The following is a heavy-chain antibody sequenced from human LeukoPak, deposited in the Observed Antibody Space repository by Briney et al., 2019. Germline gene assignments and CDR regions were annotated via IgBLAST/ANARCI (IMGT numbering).Heavy chain of an antibody. CDR2: ISAYNGNT. Sequence: ASVKVSCKASGYTFTSYGISWVRQAPGQGLEWMGWISAYNGNTNYAQKLQGRVTMTTDTSTSTAYMELRSLRSGDTAVYYCARVKGSIVGAIGKDRRKNNWFDPWGQGTLVTVSS. D-gene: IGHD1-26*01. J-gene: IGHJ5*02. CDR1: GYTFTSYG. V-gene: IGHV1-18*01. CDR3: ARVKGSIVGAIGKDRRKNNWFDP.